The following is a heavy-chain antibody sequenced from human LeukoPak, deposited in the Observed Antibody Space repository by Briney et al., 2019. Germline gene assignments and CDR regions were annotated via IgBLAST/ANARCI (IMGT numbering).Heavy chain of an antibody. CDR3: ARLGFPDYYDSSGSFDY. CDR1: GYSISSGYY. V-gene: IGHV4-38-2*02. CDR2: IYHSGSP. J-gene: IGHJ4*02. D-gene: IGHD3-22*01. Sequence: SETLSLTCTVSGYSISSGYYWGWIRQPPGKGLEGIGSIYHSGSPYYNPSLKSRVTISVDTSRNQFSLKLSSVTAADTAVYYCARLGFPDYYDSSGSFDYWGQGTLVTVSS.